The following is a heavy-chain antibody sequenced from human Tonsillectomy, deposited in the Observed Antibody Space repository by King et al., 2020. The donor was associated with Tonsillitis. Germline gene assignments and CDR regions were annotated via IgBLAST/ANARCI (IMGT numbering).Heavy chain of an antibody. CDR2: MNPNSGNT. CDR3: ARAIDGGGGYNYDY. CDR1: GYTFTSYD. J-gene: IGHJ4*02. D-gene: IGHD5-24*01. V-gene: IGHV1-8*02. Sequence: VQLVESGAEVKKPGASVKVSCKASGYTFTSYDINWVRQATGQGLEWMGWMNPNSGNTGYAQKFQGRVTMTKNTSIRTAYMELSRLRSEDTAVYYCARAIDGGGGYNYDYWGQGTLVTVSS.